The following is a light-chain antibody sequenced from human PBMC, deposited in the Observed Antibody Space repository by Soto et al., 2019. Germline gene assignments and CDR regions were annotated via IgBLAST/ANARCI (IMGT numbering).Light chain of an antibody. CDR3: SAYTSSSTLYV. CDR2: EVS. V-gene: IGLV2-14*01. Sequence: QSALTQPASVSGSPGQSIAISCTGTSSDVGAYNYVCWYQQHPVKAPKLMIYEVSNRPSGVSNRFSGSQSGNAASLTISGRQAKDQAYYYRSAYTSSSTLYVFGTGTKLTV. CDR1: SSDVGAYNY. J-gene: IGLJ1*01.